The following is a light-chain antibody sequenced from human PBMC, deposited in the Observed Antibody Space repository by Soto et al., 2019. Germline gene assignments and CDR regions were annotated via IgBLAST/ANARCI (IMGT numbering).Light chain of an antibody. CDR3: XQHNSYPLT. CDR2: AAS. CDR1: QDIRYD. V-gene: IGKV1-17*01. J-gene: IGKJ4*01. Sequence: DIQMTQSPSSLSASVGDRVTITCRASQDIRYDVGWFQQKPGKAPKRLIYAASNLQSGVPSRFSGSGSGTEFTLTIHSLQPEDSAXXXXXQHNSYPLTFGGGTKVEIK.